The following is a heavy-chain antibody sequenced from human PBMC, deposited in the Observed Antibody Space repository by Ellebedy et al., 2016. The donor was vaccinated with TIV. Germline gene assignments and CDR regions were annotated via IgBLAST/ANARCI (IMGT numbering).Heavy chain of an antibody. J-gene: IGHJ3*02. CDR1: GGSISSFY. Sequence: SETLSLXXTVSGGSISSFYWPWIRQPAGGGLEWIGRIYSSGSTDYSPSLKSRLSMSVDVSKNQFSLNLSSLTAADTAVYYCARVRSHYVEALDIWGHGTMVTVSS. CDR2: IYSSGST. D-gene: IGHD1-26*01. V-gene: IGHV4-4*07. CDR3: ARVRSHYVEALDI.